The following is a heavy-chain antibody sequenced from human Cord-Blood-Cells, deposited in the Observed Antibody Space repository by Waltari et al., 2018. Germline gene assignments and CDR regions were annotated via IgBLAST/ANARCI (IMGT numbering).Heavy chain of an antibody. V-gene: IGHV4-34*01. J-gene: IGHJ4*02. CDR3: ARCRSSYYSPDY. Sequence: QVQLQPWGAGLLKPSETLSLTCAVYGGSFSGYYWSWIRQPPGKGLEWIGEINHIASTNSNPTLRSRVTRSLDTSKNPFSLKLGSGTASDTAVYYCARCRSSYYSPDYWGQGTLVTVSS. CDR2: INHIAST. D-gene: IGHD3-22*01. CDR1: GGSFSGYY.